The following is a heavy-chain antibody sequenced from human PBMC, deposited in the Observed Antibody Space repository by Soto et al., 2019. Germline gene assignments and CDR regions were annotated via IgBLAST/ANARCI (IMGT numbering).Heavy chain of an antibody. V-gene: IGHV3-33*01. CDR3: AREYCSGGSCYSDAFDI. CDR1: GFTFSSYG. D-gene: IGHD2-15*01. CDR2: IWYDGSNK. J-gene: IGHJ3*02. Sequence: GGSLRLSCAASGFTFSSYGMHWVRQAPGKGLEWVAVIWYDGSNKYYADSVKGRFTISRDNSKNTLYLQMNSLRAEDTAVYYCAREYCSGGSCYSDAFDIWGQGTMVTVSS.